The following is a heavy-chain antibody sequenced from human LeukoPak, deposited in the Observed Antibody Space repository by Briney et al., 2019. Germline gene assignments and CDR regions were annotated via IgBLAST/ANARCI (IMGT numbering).Heavy chain of an antibody. Sequence: ASEKVSCKASGYTFTSYGFTWVRQPPGQGLEWMGWIRAYNGNTNIAQKFQGRVTMTTDTSTSTVCMEVRSLRSDDTAVYYCARGGRSGMDVWGQGTTVTVS. J-gene: IGHJ6*02. CDR2: IRAYNGNT. CDR3: ARGGRSGMDV. CDR1: GYTFTSYG. V-gene: IGHV1-18*01. D-gene: IGHD3-16*01.